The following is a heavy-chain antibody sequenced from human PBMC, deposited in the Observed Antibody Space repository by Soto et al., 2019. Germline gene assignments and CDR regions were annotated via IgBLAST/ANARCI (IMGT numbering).Heavy chain of an antibody. Sequence: SETLSLTCTVSGGSISSYYWSWIRQPPGKGLEWIGYIYYSGSTNYNPSLKSRVTISVDTSKNQFSLKLSSVTAADTAVYYCARHAELSPQVVPAANYYYYGMDVWGQGTTVTVSS. D-gene: IGHD2-2*01. V-gene: IGHV4-59*08. CDR1: GGSISSYY. CDR2: IYYSGST. J-gene: IGHJ6*02. CDR3: ARHAELSPQVVPAANYYYYGMDV.